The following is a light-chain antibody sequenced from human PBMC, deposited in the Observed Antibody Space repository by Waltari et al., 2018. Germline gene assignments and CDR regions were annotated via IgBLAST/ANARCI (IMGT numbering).Light chain of an antibody. J-gene: IGKJ4*01. Sequence: DIQMTQSPSSLSASVGDRVTITCQASEDIRTYLNWYQQKQGKAPKLLIYDASNLETGVPSRFSGSGSGTDFTLTIRSLQPEDLATYYCQQHDNLPSFTFGGGTKVEI. CDR2: DAS. CDR3: QQHDNLPSFT. CDR1: EDIRTY. V-gene: IGKV1-33*01.